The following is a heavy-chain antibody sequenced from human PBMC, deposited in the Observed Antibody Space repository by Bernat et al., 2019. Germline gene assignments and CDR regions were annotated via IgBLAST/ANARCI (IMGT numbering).Heavy chain of an antibody. Sequence: QVQQVQSGAEVKKPGSSVKVSCKASGGTFSSYAISWVRQAPGQGLEWMGGIIPISVTANYAQKFQGGVTITADESTSTDYMELSSLRSEDTAVYYCARGTYEYGDVDYWGQRTLVTVSS. CDR2: IIPISVTA. CDR3: ARGTYEYGDVDY. D-gene: IGHD5-12*01. V-gene: IGHV1-69*01. J-gene: IGHJ4*02. CDR1: GGTFSSYA.